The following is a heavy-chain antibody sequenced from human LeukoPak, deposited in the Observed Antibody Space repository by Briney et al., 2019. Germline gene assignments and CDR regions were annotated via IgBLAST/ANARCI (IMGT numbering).Heavy chain of an antibody. CDR3: ARTGDPAYDAFDI. CDR1: GYIFIGHY. Sequence: ASVKVSCKASGYIFIGHYMHWVRQAPGQGLEWMGWINPDSGATNYAQKFQGGVTMTRDTSISTAYMELSGLRSDDTAVYYCARTGDPAYDAFDIWGQGTLVTVSS. V-gene: IGHV1-2*02. J-gene: IGHJ3*02. CDR2: INPDSGAT. D-gene: IGHD7-27*01.